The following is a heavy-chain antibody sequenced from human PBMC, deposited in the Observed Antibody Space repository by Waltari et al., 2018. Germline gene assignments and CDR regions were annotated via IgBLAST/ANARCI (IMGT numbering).Heavy chain of an antibody. CDR1: GYPIGSGFY. D-gene: IGHD2-8*01. Sequence: QVQLHESGPGLGKPSETLSLTCAVSGYPIGSGFYWGWIRQPPGKDLEWIGSVSHRGGTFYNPSLKGRVTISMDTSKNQLSLKVTCVTAADTAMYYCARGGFDTNAYFDLWGRGTLVTVSS. V-gene: IGHV4-38-2*01. J-gene: IGHJ2*01. CDR2: VSHRGGT. CDR3: ARGGFDTNAYFDL.